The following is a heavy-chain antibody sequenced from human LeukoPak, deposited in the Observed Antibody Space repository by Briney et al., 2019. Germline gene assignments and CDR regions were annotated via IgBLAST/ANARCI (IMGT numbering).Heavy chain of an antibody. CDR1: GFTFSNYG. CDR3: ARIGYSSSSLDY. D-gene: IGHD6-13*01. Sequence: GGSLRLSCVGSGFTFSNYGMSWVRQAPGKGLEWVANIKQGGSEIYYVDSVKGRLTISRDNAKNSVYLQVNSLRVEDTAVYFCARIGYSSSSLDYWGQGTPVPVSS. CDR2: IKQGGSEI. V-gene: IGHV3-7*01. J-gene: IGHJ4*02.